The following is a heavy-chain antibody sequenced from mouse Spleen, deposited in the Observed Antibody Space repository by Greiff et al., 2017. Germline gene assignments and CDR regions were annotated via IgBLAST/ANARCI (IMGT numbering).Heavy chain of an antibody. V-gene: IGHV3-2*02. D-gene: IGHD4-1*02. CDR2: ISYSGST. CDR1: GYSITSDYA. J-gene: IGHJ2*01. Sequence: VQLKESGPGLVKPSQSLSLTCTVTGYSITSDYAWNWIRQFPGNKLEWMGYISYSGSTSYNPSLKSRISITRDTSKNQFFLQLNSVTTEDTATYYCARSGFNWYFDYWGQGTTLTVSS. CDR3: ARSGFNWYFDY.